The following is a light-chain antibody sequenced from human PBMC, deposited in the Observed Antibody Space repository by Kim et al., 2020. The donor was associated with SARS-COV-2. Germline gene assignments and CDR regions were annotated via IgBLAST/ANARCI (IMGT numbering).Light chain of an antibody. CDR1: QDISSS. CDR3: QQLNYNPLT. V-gene: IGKV1-9*01. J-gene: IGKJ4*01. CDR2: DAS. Sequence: VSEGDRVTITCRASQDISSSFAWYQQKPGKAPNLLIYDASTLQSGVPSRFSGSGSGTEFALTISSLQPEDFANYYCQQLNYNPLTFGGGTKVDIK.